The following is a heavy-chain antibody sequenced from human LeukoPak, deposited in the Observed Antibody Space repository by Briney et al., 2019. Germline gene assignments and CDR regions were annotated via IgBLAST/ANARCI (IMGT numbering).Heavy chain of an antibody. CDR3: AKRKSGYSSSWPIDY. J-gene: IGHJ4*02. V-gene: IGHV3-23*01. CDR1: GFTFSNYA. Sequence: GGSLRLSCAASGFTFSNYAMNWVRQAPGKGLEWVSFISATGHSTYYADSVKGRFTISRDNSKNTLYLQMNSLRAEDTAVYYCAKRKSGYSSSWPIDYWGQGTLVTVSS. CDR2: ISATGHST. D-gene: IGHD6-13*01.